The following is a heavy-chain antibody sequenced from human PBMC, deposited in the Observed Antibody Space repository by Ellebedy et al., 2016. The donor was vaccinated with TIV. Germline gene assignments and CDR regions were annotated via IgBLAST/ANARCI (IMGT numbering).Heavy chain of an antibody. CDR3: ARWVGHFDF. CDR2: IYFSGIT. CDR1: DGSISNFH. Sequence: MPSETRSLTCTLSDGSISNFHWSWIRQPPGKGLGWFGYIYFSGITNYNPSLKSRITMSVDTSKNQFTLKLSSVTTADTAVYYCARWVGHFDFWGQGAQVTVSS. V-gene: IGHV4-59*01. J-gene: IGHJ4*02. D-gene: IGHD1-26*01.